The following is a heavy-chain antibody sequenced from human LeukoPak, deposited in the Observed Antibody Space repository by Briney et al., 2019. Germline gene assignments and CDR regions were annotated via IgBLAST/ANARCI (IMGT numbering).Heavy chain of an antibody. V-gene: IGHV4-59*08. CDR3: ARHYYDSSGYYYPYYFDY. CDR1: GGSISSYY. D-gene: IGHD3-22*01. Sequence: NPSETLSLTCTVSGGSISSYYWSWIRQPPGKGLEWIGYIYYSGSTNYNPSLKSRVTIPVDTSKNQFSLKLSSVTAADTAVYYCARHYYDSSGYYYPYYFDYWGQGTLVTVSS. J-gene: IGHJ4*02. CDR2: IYYSGST.